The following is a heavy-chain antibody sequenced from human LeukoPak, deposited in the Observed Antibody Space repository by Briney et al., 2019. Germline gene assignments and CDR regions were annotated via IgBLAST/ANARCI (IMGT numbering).Heavy chain of an antibody. Sequence: GGSLRLSCAASGFTFSTHWMSWVRQAPGKGLEWVANINHDSSEKNYVDSVKGRFTISRDNAKNSLYLQMSSLRAEDTAVYYCARDYGDYGVYFDYWGQGTLVTVSS. CDR1: GFTFSTHW. CDR2: INHDSSEK. V-gene: IGHV3-7*01. CDR3: ARDYGDYGVYFDY. J-gene: IGHJ4*02. D-gene: IGHD4-17*01.